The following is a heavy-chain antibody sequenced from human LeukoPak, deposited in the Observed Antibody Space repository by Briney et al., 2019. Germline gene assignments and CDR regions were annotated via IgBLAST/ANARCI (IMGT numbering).Heavy chain of an antibody. CDR2: IKQGGSEK. CDR1: GFTFSSYW. D-gene: IGHD2-15*01. CDR3: ARGTPDIVVVVAATPSDY. J-gene: IGHJ4*02. V-gene: IGHV3-7*03. Sequence: GGSLRLSCAASGFTFSSYWMSWVRQAPGKGLEWVANIKQGGSEKYYVDSVKGRFTISRDNAKNSLYLQMNSLRAEDTALYYCARGTPDIVVVVAATPSDYWGQGTLVTVSS.